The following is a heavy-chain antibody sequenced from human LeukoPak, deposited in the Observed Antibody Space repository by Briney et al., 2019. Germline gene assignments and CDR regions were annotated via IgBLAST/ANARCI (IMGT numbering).Heavy chain of an antibody. J-gene: IGHJ4*02. CDR2: IYYSGNT. CDR1: GGSISSSSYY. D-gene: IGHD3-16*01. V-gene: IGHV4-39*07. CDR3: ARGSRQLGGRYFDY. Sequence: SETLSLTCTVSGGSISSSSYYWAWIRQPPGKGLEWIGSIYYSGNTYYKSSLKSRVTIAVDTSKNQFSLKLSSVTAADTAVYYCARGSRQLGGRYFDYWGQGTLVTVSS.